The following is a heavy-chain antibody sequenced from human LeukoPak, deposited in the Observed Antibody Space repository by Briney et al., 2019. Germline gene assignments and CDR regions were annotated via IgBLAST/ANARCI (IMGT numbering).Heavy chain of an antibody. CDR1: GYTFTSYG. Sequence: ASVKVSCKASGYTFTSYGISWVRQAPGQGLEWMGWINPNSGGTNYAQKFQGRVTMTRDTSISTAYMELSRLRSDDTAVYYCARERGRSSSFNAGYWGQGTLVTVSS. CDR2: INPNSGGT. D-gene: IGHD6-6*01. CDR3: ARERGRSSSFNAGY. J-gene: IGHJ4*02. V-gene: IGHV1-2*02.